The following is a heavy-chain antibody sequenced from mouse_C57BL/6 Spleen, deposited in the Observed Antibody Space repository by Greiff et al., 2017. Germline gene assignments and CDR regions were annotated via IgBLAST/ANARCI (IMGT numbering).Heavy chain of an antibody. V-gene: IGHV5-16*02. D-gene: IGHD2-2*01. CDR1: GFTFSDYY. CDR3: ATYGYDPGFGY. Sequence: EVKLMESEGGLVQPGSSLKLSCTASGFTFSDYYMPWVRQVPEKGLEWVANINYDGSSTYYMDSLTSRFIISRDNAKNTLYMQMSSLKSEDTAMYYCATYGYDPGFGYWGQGTLLTVSA. CDR2: INYDGSST. J-gene: IGHJ3*01.